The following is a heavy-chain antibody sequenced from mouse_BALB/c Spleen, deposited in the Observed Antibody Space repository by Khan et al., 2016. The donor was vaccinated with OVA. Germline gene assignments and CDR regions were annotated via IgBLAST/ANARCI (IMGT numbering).Heavy chain of an antibody. Sequence: VQLKESGPGLVKPSQSLSLTCTVTGYSITYGYGWNWIRQFPGNKLEWMGYISYSGSTNYNPSLKSRISITRDTSKKQFILQMNSVTTEDTATXYCARTARIKYWGQGTTLTVSS. CDR2: ISYSGST. CDR3: ARTARIKY. D-gene: IGHD1-2*01. CDR1: GYSITYGYG. V-gene: IGHV3-2*02. J-gene: IGHJ2*01.